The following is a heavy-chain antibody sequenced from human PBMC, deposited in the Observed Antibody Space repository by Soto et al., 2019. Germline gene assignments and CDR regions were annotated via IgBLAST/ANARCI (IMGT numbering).Heavy chain of an antibody. V-gene: IGHV4-39*01. CDR2: IYSIDNT. CDR1: GASIRSGAY. CDR3: RRSSRYSTDV. Sequence: QLQLRESGPGLVKPSETLSLTCTVSGASIRSGAYWGWIRQPPGKGLEWIGSIYSIDNTYYNPSLKSGVTIPADTSKNQFSLNLISVTAADTAVYYCRRSSRYSTDVWGQGITVTVSS. D-gene: IGHD6-19*01. J-gene: IGHJ6*02.